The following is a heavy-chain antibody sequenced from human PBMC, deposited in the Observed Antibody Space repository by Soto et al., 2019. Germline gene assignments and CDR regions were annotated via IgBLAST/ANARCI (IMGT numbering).Heavy chain of an antibody. Sequence: EVQLVQSGGGLVQPGGSLKLSCSASGFTFSGSDIHWVRQASGRGLGWLGRIRSKPNNFASVYGESVRGRVTFSIDDSQNTAYLQLNSLKSDDTAVYYCAIHFSWSYGMDAWGLGTTVTVS. CDR3: AIHFSWSYGMDA. D-gene: IGHD3-3*01. J-gene: IGHJ6*02. CDR2: IRSKPNNFAS. V-gene: IGHV3-73*02. CDR1: GFTFSGSD.